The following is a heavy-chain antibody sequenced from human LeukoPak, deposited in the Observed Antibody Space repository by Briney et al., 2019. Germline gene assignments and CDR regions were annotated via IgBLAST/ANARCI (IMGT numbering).Heavy chain of an antibody. CDR1: GFTFSSYA. D-gene: IGHD3-10*01. CDR2: ISGSSGST. J-gene: IGHJ4*02. Sequence: GGSLRLSCAASGFTFSSYAMSWVRQAPGKGLEWVSAISGSSGSTYYADSVKGRFTISRDNSKNTLYLQMNSLRAEDTAVYYCAIFITMVRGVNDYWGQGTLVTVSS. CDR3: AIFITMVRGVNDY. V-gene: IGHV3-23*01.